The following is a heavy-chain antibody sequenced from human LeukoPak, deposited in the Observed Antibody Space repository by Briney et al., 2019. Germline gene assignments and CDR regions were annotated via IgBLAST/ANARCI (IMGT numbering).Heavy chain of an antibody. CDR1: GFTFSSYG. D-gene: IGHD5-12*01. CDR2: IWYDGSNK. J-gene: IGHJ4*02. CDR3: AKRWLHQRDYFDY. Sequence: GGSLRLSCAASGFTFSSYGMHWVRQAPGKGLEWVAVIWYDGSNKYYADSVKGRFTISRDNSKNTLYLQMNSLRAEDTAVYYCAKRWLHQRDYFDYWGQGALVTVSS. V-gene: IGHV3-33*06.